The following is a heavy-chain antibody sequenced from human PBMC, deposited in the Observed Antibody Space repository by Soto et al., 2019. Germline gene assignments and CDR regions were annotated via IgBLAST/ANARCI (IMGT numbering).Heavy chain of an antibody. CDR3: ATTRRPRYYDSSGPFDY. CDR2: ISGSGGST. V-gene: IGHV3-23*01. Sequence: GGSLRLSCAASGFTFSCYAMSWVRQAPGKGLEWVSAISGSGGSTYYADSVKGRFTISRDNSKNTLYLQMNSLRAEDTAVYYCATTRRPRYYDSSGPFDYWGQGTLVTVSS. D-gene: IGHD3-22*01. J-gene: IGHJ4*02. CDR1: GFTFSCYA.